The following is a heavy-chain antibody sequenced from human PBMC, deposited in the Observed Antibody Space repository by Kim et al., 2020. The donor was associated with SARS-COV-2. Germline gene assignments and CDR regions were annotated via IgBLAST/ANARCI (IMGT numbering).Heavy chain of an antibody. Sequence: GGSLRLSCVASGFTFMSYGMSWVRQAPGKGLEWVSGISGSGGTTYYADSVKGRFTISRDNSKNTLYLQMNSLRAEDTALYYCAKDVASDYWSQGTLVTVS. V-gene: IGHV3-23*01. J-gene: IGHJ4*02. CDR3: AKDVASDY. CDR2: ISGSGGTT. CDR1: GFTFMSYG.